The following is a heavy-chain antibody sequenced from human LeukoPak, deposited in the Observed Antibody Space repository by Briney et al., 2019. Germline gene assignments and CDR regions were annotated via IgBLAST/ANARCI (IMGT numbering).Heavy chain of an antibody. CDR2: INYSGST. J-gene: IGHJ4*02. CDR1: GGSISRSSYY. CDR3: ARHPIAAAGWYHTTETIDY. D-gene: IGHD6-13*01. Sequence: PSETLSLTCTVSGGSISRSSYYWGWIRQPPGKGLEWIGSINYSGSTYNNPSLKSRVTITVDTSKNQFSLKLSSVTAADTAVYYCARHPIAAAGWYHTTETIDYWGQGTLVTVSS. V-gene: IGHV4-39*01.